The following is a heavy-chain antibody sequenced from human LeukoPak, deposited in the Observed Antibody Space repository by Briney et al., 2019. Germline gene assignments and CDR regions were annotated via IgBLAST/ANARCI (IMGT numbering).Heavy chain of an antibody. Sequence: GGSLRLSCEASGFALSGYWMHWVRQAPGKGLEWISYISSSSSTIYYTDSVKGRFTISRDNAKNSLYLQMNSLRDEDTAVYYCARVPYSTGAFDYWGQGTLVTVSS. J-gene: IGHJ4*02. CDR2: ISSSSSTI. CDR3: ARVPYSTGAFDY. D-gene: IGHD6-19*01. V-gene: IGHV3-48*02. CDR1: GFALSGYW.